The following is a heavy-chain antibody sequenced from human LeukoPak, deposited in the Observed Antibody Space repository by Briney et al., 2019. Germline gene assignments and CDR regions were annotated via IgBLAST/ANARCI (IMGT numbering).Heavy chain of an antibody. CDR2: ISGSGGST. V-gene: IGHV3-23*01. D-gene: IGHD6-13*01. J-gene: IGHJ4*02. CDR1: GFTFSSYA. Sequence: PGGSLRLSCAASGFTFSSYAMSWVRRAPGKGLEWVSAISGSGGSTYYADSVKGRFTISRDNSKNTLYLQMNSLRAEDTAVYYCAKAHFSSSWYFDYWGQGTLVTVSS. CDR3: AKAHFSSSWYFDY.